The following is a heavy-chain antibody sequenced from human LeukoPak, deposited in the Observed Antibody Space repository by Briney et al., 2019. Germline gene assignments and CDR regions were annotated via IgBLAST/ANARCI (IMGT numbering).Heavy chain of an antibody. CDR3: ARGGRGYADAFDI. CDR2: IYHSGST. Sequence: PSETLSLTCTVSGGSISRYYWSWIRQPPGKGLEWIGSIYHSGSTYYNPSLKSRVTISVDTSKNQFSLKLSSVTAADTAVYYCARGGRGYADAFDIWGQGTMVTVSS. CDR1: GGSISRYY. J-gene: IGHJ3*02. V-gene: IGHV4-38-2*02. D-gene: IGHD2-2*01.